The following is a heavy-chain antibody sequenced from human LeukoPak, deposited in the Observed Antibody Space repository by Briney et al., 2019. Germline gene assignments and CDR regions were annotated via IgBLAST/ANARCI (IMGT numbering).Heavy chain of an antibody. CDR3: AREGSGLWFGNYGMDV. CDR1: GYTFTGYY. Sequence: ASVKVSCKASGYTFTGYYMHWVRQAPGQGLEWMGWINPNSGGTNYAQKFQGWVTMTRDTSISTAYMELSRLRSDDTAVYYCAREGSGLWFGNYGMDVWGQGTTVTVSS. J-gene: IGHJ6*02. V-gene: IGHV1-2*04. D-gene: IGHD3-10*01. CDR2: INPNSGGT.